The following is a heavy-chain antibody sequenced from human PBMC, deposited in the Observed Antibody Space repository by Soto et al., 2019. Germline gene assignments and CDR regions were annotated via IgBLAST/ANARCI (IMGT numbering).Heavy chain of an antibody. CDR1: GGSISCSY. J-gene: IGHJ4*02. Sequence: PSETLSLTCSVSGGSISCSYWSWIRQSPGKGLEWLGYVYYTGSTNYSPSLRSRVSISVDTSKNEFSLRLSSVTAAGTAVYFCARSVAVPGAHIDYWGQGTQVTVSS. V-gene: IGHV4-59*01. CDR2: VYYTGST. D-gene: IGHD6-19*01. CDR3: ARSVAVPGAHIDY.